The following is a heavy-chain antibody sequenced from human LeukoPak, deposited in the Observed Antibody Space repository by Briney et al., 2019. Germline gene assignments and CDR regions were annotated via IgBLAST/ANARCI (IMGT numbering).Heavy chain of an antibody. CDR3: ARVSRGQTPYYFDF. J-gene: IGHJ4*02. CDR2: IYHSGST. CDR1: SGSLSRYY. V-gene: IGHV4-59*12. Sequence: SEILSLTCTVSSGSLSRYYWSWIRQPPGKGLEWIGCIYHSGSTNYNPSLKSRVTISVDRSKNQFSLKLRSVTAADTAVYYCARVSRGQTPYYFDFWGQGTLLTVSS. D-gene: IGHD3-10*01.